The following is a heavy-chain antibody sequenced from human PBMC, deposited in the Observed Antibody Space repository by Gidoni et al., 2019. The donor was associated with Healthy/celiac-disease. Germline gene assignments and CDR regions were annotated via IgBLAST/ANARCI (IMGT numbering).Heavy chain of an antibody. CDR1: GGTFSSYT. J-gene: IGHJ1*01. V-gene: IGHV1-69*02. CDR2: IIPILGIA. CDR3: ARGSIAVAGREYFQH. D-gene: IGHD6-19*01. Sequence: QVQLVQSGAEVKKPGSSVKVSCKASGGTFSSYTISWVRQAPGQGLEWMGRIIPILGIANYAQKFQGRVTITADKSTSTAYMELSSLRSEDTAVYYCARGSIAVAGREYFQHWGQGTLVTVSS.